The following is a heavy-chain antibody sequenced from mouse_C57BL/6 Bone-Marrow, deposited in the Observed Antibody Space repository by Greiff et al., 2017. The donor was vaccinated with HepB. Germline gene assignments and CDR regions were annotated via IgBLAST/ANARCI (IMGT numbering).Heavy chain of an antibody. V-gene: IGHV1-50*01. D-gene: IGHD1-1*01. CDR2: IDPSDSYT. CDR1: GYTFTSYW. CDR3: ARCVYYYGSSLDC. Sequence: VQLQQPGAELVKPGASVKLSCKASGYTFTSYWMQWVKQRPGQGLEWIGEIDPSDSYTNYNQKFKGKATLTVDTSSSTAYMKLSSLTSEDSAFYYCARCVYYYGSSLDCWGQGTTLTVSS. J-gene: IGHJ2*01.